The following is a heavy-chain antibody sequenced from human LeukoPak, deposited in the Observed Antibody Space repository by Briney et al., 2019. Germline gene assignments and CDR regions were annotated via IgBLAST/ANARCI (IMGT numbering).Heavy chain of an antibody. Sequence: PSETLSLTCTVSGGSFSSYYWSWVRQPPEKGLEWIGYIYYSGNTNYNPSLKSRVTISVDTSKTQFSLKLSSVTAADTAVYYCVSMKGAGYSYVGYWGQGTLVTVSS. CDR1: GGSFSSYY. J-gene: IGHJ4*02. CDR2: IYYSGNT. CDR3: VSMKGAGYSYVGY. V-gene: IGHV4-59*01. D-gene: IGHD5-18*01.